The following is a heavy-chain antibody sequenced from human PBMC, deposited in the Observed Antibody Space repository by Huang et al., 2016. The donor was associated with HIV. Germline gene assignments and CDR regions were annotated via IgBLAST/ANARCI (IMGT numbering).Heavy chain of an antibody. J-gene: IGHJ4*02. CDR2: ISGNEVR. CDR1: GFSLNTSGEG. Sequence: QITLKQSGPTVVRPTQTLTLTCTFYGFSLNTSGEGVGWVRQTPGTALYWLALISGNEVRRYQACRNDLLTISRGHSKRQVELTRTYMDAVDTATYFGAKRLLVRRFFDWSEQETQDYDFWAQGTLVTVSS. V-gene: IGHV2-5*01. D-gene: IGHD3-9*01. CDR3: AKRLLVRRFFDWSEQETQDYDF.